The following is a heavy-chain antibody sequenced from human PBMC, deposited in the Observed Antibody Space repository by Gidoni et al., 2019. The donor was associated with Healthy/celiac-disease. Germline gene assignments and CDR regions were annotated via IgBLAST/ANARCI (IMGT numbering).Heavy chain of an antibody. D-gene: IGHD5-18*01. CDR3: ARVIVEYSYDYYYGMDV. Sequence: QVQLVQSGAEVKKPGASVKVSCKASGYTFTCYGISWVRQAPGQGLEWMGWISAYNGNTNYAQKLQGRVTMTTDTSTSTAYMELRSLRSDDTAVYYCARVIVEYSYDYYYGMDVWGQGTTVTVSS. J-gene: IGHJ6*02. CDR1: GYTFTCYG. V-gene: IGHV1-18*04. CDR2: ISAYNGNT.